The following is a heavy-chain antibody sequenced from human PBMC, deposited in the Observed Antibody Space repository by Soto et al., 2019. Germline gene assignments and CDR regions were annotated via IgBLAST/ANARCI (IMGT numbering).Heavy chain of an antibody. CDR3: AGGPG. J-gene: IGHJ4*02. CDR1: GFTFSNFD. V-gene: IGHV3-23*01. CDR2: ISSSGTST. Sequence: EVQMLESGGGLVQPGGSLRLSCAASGFTFSNFDMDWVRQAPGKGLEWVSGISSSGTSTYYADSVKGRFTISRDNSKNTVYLQVNSRRAGDTAVYHCAGGPGWGQGTLVTVSS. D-gene: IGHD3-16*01.